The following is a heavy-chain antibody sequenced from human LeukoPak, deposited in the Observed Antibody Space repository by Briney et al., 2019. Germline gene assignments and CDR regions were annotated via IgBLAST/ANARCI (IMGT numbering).Heavy chain of an antibody. Sequence: PGGSLRLSCAASEFTFSNYGMNWVRQAPGKGLEWVSFTDTSGKYIYYGDSVKGRFTISRDNAKNLLFLQMNGLRAEDTAVYYCARGRSITLLRGVAMSDGFDIWGQGAMVAVSS. V-gene: IGHV3-21*06. CDR2: TDTSGKYI. CDR1: EFTFSNYG. J-gene: IGHJ3*02. CDR3: ARGRSITLLRGVAMSDGFDI. D-gene: IGHD3-10*01.